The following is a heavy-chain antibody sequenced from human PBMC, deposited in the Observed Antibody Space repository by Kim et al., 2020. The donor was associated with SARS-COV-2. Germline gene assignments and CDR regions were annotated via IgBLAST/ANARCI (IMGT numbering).Heavy chain of an antibody. CDR2: INHSGST. CDR1: GGSFSGYY. Sequence: SETLSLTCAVYGGSFSGYYWSWIRQPPGKGLEWIGEINHSGSTNYNPSLKSRVTLSVATSKNQFSLTLGSVTAADTAVYYCARARGSMVRGVILDYWGQGTLVTVSS. CDR3: ARARGSMVRGVILDY. V-gene: IGHV4-34*01. D-gene: IGHD3-10*01. J-gene: IGHJ4*02.